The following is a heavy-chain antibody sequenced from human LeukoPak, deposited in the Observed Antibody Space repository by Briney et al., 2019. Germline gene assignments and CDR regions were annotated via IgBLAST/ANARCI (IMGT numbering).Heavy chain of an antibody. CDR2: ISYDGSNK. V-gene: IGHV3-30-3*01. Sequence: GGSLGLSCAASGFPFSSYAVHWVRQAPGKGVEWVAVISYDGSNKYYADSGKGRFTISRDNSNNTLYLQMNSLRAEDTAVYYCAREAPYYYDSSGYGYFDYWGQGTLVTVSS. CDR3: AREAPYYYDSSGYGYFDY. J-gene: IGHJ4*02. CDR1: GFPFSSYA. D-gene: IGHD3-22*01.